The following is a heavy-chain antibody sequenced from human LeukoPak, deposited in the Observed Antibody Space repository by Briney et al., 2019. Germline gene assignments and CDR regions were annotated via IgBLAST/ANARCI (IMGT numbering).Heavy chain of an antibody. CDR3: ARDSGPRAMDV. J-gene: IGHJ6*03. CDR1: GFTFSNYW. D-gene: IGHD3-10*01. V-gene: IGHV3-7*01. Sequence: GGSLRLSCAASGFTFSNYWMSWVRQAPGKGLEWVANIKQDGSEKYYVNSVKGRFTISRDNAKNSLYLQMNSLRAEDTAVYYCARDSGPRAMDVWGKGTTVTVSS. CDR2: IKQDGSEK.